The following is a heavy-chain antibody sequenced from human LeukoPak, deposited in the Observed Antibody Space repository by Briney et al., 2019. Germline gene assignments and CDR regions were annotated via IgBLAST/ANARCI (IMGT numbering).Heavy chain of an antibody. D-gene: IGHD6-13*01. CDR1: GFTFSSYW. J-gene: IGHJ4*02. CDR2: ISSSSSYI. CDR3: ARDLAAAGSFDY. V-gene: IGHV3-21*01. Sequence: GGSLRLSCVASGFTFSSYWMHWVRQDPRKGLVWVSSISSSSSYIYYADSVKGRFTISRDNAKNSLYLQMNSLRAEDTAVYYCARDLAAAGSFDYWGQGTLVTVSS.